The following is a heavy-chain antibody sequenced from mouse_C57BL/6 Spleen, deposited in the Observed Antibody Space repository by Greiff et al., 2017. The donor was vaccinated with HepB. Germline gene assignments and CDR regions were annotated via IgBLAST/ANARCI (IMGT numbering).Heavy chain of an antibody. CDR2: ISSGSSTI. CDR3: ASAYYSNPAWFAY. CDR1: GFTFSDYG. J-gene: IGHJ3*01. V-gene: IGHV5-17*01. D-gene: IGHD2-5*01. Sequence: EVKLMESGGGLVKPGGSLKLSCAASGFTFSDYGMHWVRQAPEKGLEWVAYISSGSSTIYYADTVKGRFTISRDNAKNTLFLQMTSLRSEDTAMYYCASAYYSNPAWFAYWGQGTLVTVSA.